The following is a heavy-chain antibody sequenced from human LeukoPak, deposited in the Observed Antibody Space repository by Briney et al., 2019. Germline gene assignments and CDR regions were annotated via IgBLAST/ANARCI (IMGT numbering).Heavy chain of an antibody. D-gene: IGHD2-2*01. CDR3: ARVGGHCTSTSCPPPDY. V-gene: IGHV3-21*01. Sequence: GGSLSLSCAASGFTFSSYNMDWVRQAPGKGLEWVSFIDSSSRYIYQADSVKGRFTISRDNAKSSVFLQMNSMRAEDTAVYYCARVGGHCTSTSCPPPDYWGQGTLVTVSS. J-gene: IGHJ4*02. CDR1: GFTFSSYN. CDR2: IDSSSRYI.